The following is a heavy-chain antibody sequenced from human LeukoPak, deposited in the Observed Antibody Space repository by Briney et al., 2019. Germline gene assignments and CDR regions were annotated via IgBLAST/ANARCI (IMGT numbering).Heavy chain of an antibody. V-gene: IGHV3-21*01. Sequence: GGSLRLSCAASGFSFSTYSMNWVRQAPGKGLEWVSSISSRSDYIYYADSVKGRFTISRDNAKNSLYLQMNSLRAEDTAMYYCARDSSWYDYWGQGTLVTVSS. CDR2: ISSRSDYI. CDR3: ARDSSWYDY. CDR1: GFSFSTYS. D-gene: IGHD6-13*01. J-gene: IGHJ4*02.